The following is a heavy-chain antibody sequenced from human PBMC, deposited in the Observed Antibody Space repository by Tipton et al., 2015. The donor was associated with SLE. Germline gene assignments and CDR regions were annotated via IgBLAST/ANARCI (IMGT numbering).Heavy chain of an antibody. J-gene: IGHJ3*02. Sequence: TLSLTCTVSGYSISSGYYWGWIRQPPGKWLEWIGSIYHSGSTYYNPSLKSRVTISVDTSKNQFSLKLSSVTAADTAVYYCARAPVEGNDAFDIWGQVTMVTVSS. CDR3: ARAPVEGNDAFDI. CDR2: IYHSGST. CDR1: GYSISSGYY. V-gene: IGHV4-38-2*02. D-gene: IGHD3-10*01.